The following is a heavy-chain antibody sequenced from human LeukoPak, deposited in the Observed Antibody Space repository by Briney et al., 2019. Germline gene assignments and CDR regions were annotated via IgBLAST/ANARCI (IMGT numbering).Heavy chain of an antibody. Sequence: GASLQISCKGSGYSFTSYWIGWVRQLPGKGLEWMGIIYPGDSDTRYSPSFQGQVTISADKSISTAYLQWSSLKASDTAMYYCARLLMTATLYYFDYWGQGTLVTVSS. CDR3: ARLLMTATLYYFDY. CDR1: GYSFTSYW. J-gene: IGHJ4*02. V-gene: IGHV5-51*01. CDR2: IYPGDSDT. D-gene: IGHD2-21*02.